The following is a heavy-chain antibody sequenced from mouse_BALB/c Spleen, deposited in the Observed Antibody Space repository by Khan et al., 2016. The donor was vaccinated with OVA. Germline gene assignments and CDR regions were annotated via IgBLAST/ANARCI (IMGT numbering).Heavy chain of an antibody. J-gene: IGHJ4*01. CDR2: INTYTGEP. CDR1: GYTFTNYG. V-gene: IGHV9-3-1*01. CDR3: AREVGYRYTMDY. D-gene: IGHD1-2*01. Sequence: QIQLVQSGPELKKPGETVKISCTASGYTFTNYGMNWVKQAPGQGLKWMGWINTYTGEPTYADDFQGRFALSLETSASTAYLQLNNLKYEDTATYFGAREVGYRYTMDYWGQGTTLTVSS.